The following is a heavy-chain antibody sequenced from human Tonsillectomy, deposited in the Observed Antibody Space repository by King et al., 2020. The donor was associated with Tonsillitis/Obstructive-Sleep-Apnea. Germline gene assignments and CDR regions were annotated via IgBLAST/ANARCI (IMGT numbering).Heavy chain of an antibody. Sequence: LQLQESGPGLVKPSGTLSLTCAVSGDSISTSDWWSWVRQPPGKGLGGIGEIYHSCSSNYNPSLKSRVTISVDKSKNQFSLNLDSVTAADTAIYYCARDYYGSGNGFDIWGQGTMVTVSS. V-gene: IGHV4-4*02. D-gene: IGHD3-10*01. CDR2: IYHSCSS. J-gene: IGHJ3*02. CDR3: ARDYYGSGNGFDI. CDR1: GDSISTSDW.